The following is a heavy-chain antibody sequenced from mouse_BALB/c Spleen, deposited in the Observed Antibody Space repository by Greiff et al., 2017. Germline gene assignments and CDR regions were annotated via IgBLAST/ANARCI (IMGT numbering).Heavy chain of an antibody. D-gene: IGHD1-2*01. CDR3: ARQGLRLAWFAY. V-gene: IGHV4-1*02. CDR1: GFDFSRYW. J-gene: IGHJ3*01. CDR2: INPDSSTI. Sequence: EVKLLESGGGLVQPGGSLKLSCAASGFDFSRYWMSWVRQAPGKGLEWIGEINPDSSTINYTPSLKDKFIISRDNAKNTLYLQMSKVRSEDTALYYCARQGLRLAWFAYWGQGTLVTVSA.